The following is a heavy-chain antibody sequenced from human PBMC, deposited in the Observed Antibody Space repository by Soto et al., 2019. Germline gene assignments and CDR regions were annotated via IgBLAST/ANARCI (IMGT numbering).Heavy chain of an antibody. CDR3: AREFKGMTMVRGVTNWFDP. J-gene: IGHJ5*02. D-gene: IGHD3-10*01. V-gene: IGHV1-3*01. CDR2: VNAGNGNT. CDR1: GYTFTSYA. Sequence: ASVKVSCKASGYTFTSYALPWGRPAPGQRLEWMGGVNAGNGNTKYSQKFQGRVTITRDTSASTAYMEMSSLRSEDTAVYYCAREFKGMTMVRGVTNWFDPWGQGNLVTV.